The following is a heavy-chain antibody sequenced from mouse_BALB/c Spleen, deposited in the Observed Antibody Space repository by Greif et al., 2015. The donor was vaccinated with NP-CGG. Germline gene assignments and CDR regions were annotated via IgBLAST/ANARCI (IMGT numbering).Heavy chain of an antibody. CDR3: TRDAMDY. CDR2: IYPGNLNT. Sequence: VKLMESGPEVVKPGASVRIACKASGYTFTSYYIHWVKQRPGQGFEWIGWIYPGNLNTKYNEKFKGKATLTADKSSSTAYTQLSSLTSEDSAVYFCTRDAMDYWGQGTSVTVSS. J-gene: IGHJ4*01. CDR1: GYTFTSYY. V-gene: IGHV1S56*01.